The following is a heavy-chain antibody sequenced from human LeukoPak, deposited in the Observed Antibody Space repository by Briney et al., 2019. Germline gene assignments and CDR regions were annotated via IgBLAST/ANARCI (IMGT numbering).Heavy chain of an antibody. Sequence: SVKVSCKASNSTFSGMSWVRQAPGQGLEWMGGIIPIFGTANYAQKFQGRVTITTDESTSTAYMALSSLRSEDTAVYYCARRVNHLWFDPWGQGTLVTVSS. D-gene: IGHD2-21*01. CDR2: IIPIFGTA. V-gene: IGHV1-69*05. J-gene: IGHJ5*02. CDR3: ARRVNHLWFDP. CDR1: NSTFSG.